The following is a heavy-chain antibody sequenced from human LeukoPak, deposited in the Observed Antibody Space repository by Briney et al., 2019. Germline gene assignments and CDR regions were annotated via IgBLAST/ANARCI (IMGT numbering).Heavy chain of an antibody. Sequence: SSEKVSYKPSVGTFSSYAISWVRQAPGQGREWMGRIIPILGIANYAQKFQDRVTITADKSTSTAYMELSSLRSEDTAVYYCAREKADYYGMDVWGQGTTVTVSS. CDR1: VGTFSSYA. CDR2: IIPILGIA. J-gene: IGHJ6*02. CDR3: AREKADYYGMDV. V-gene: IGHV1-69*04.